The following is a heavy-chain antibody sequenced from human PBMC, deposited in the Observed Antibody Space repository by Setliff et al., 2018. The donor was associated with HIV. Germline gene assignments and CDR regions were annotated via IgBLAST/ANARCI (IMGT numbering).Heavy chain of an antibody. J-gene: IGHJ4*02. CDR1: GASITSHY. Sequence: KPSETLSLTCTVSGASITSHYWSWIRQSPGRELEWIGYIYSTGSTNYNPSLQSRVSISMAASKNKFSLKVTSVISADTAVYYCAKGAGFYGYYTFDYWGQGNLVTVSS. D-gene: IGHD5-18*01. CDR2: IYSTGST. CDR3: AKGAGFYGYYTFDY. V-gene: IGHV4-59*11.